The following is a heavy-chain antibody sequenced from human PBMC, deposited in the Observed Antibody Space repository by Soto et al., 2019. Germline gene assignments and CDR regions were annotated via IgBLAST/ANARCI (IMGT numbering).Heavy chain of an antibody. CDR3: ARDDY. V-gene: IGHV4-30-2*01. J-gene: IGHJ4*02. Sequence: QLQLQESGSGLVKPSQTLSLTCAVSGGSISIGGYSWSWIRQPPGKGLEWIGYIYHSGSTYYNPSLKSRVTISIDKAKNQFSLKLSSVTAADTAVYYCARDDYWGQGTLVTVSS. CDR1: GGSISIGGYS. CDR2: IYHSGST.